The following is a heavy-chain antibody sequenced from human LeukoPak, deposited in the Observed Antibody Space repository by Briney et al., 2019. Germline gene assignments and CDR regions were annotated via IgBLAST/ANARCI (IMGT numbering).Heavy chain of an antibody. V-gene: IGHV4-59*01. CDR1: GDSISTYY. CDR3: ARDFLWTAAGARWFDP. CDR2: IYYSGTT. Sequence: SETLSLTCTVSGDSISTYYWSWIRQPPGKGLEGIGFIYYSGTTNYNPSLKSRVTISVDTSKNQFSLKLSSVTAADTAMYYCARDFLWTAAGARWFDPWGRGTLVTVSS. J-gene: IGHJ5*02. D-gene: IGHD6-13*01.